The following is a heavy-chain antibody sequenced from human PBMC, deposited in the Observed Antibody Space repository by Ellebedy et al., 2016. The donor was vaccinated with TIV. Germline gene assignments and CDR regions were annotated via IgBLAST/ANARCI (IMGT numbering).Heavy chain of an antibody. CDR2: INHSGST. V-gene: IGHV4-34*01. CDR1: GGSFSGYY. D-gene: IGHD2-15*01. Sequence: GSLRLSCAVYGGSFSGYYWSWIRQPPGKGLEWIGEINHSGSTNYNPSLKSRVTISVDTSKNQFSLKLSSVTAADTAVYYCASTYCSGGSCPAPYFDYWGQGTLVTVSS. CDR3: ASTYCSGGSCPAPYFDY. J-gene: IGHJ4*02.